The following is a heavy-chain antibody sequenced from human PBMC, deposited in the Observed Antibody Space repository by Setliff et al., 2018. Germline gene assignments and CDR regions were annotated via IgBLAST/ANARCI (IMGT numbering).Heavy chain of an antibody. V-gene: IGHV1-18*01. Sequence: ASVKVSCKTSGYNFITFGVNWVRQVPGQGLEWMGWISAYNGNTNYAQRLQDRVTMTTDTSTSTAYMELRSLRSDDTAVYYCARSNMGNYYDSGRYYYYYYMDVWGKGTTVTVSS. J-gene: IGHJ6*03. D-gene: IGHD3-10*01. CDR3: ARSNMGNYYDSGRYYYYYYMDV. CDR1: GYNFITFG. CDR2: ISAYNGNT.